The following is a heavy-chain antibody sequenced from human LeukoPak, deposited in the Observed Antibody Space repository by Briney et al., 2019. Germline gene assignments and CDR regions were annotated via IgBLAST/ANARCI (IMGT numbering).Heavy chain of an antibody. V-gene: IGHV4-4*07. D-gene: IGHD6-13*01. CDR1: GGSISSYY. J-gene: IGHJ4*02. CDR2: IYTSGST. Sequence: SETLSLTCTVSGGSISSYYWSWIRQPAGKGLEWIGRIYTSGSTNYNPSLKSRVTMSVDTSKNQFSLKLSSVTAADTAVYYWARDSSSWSFLDYWGQGTLVTVSS. CDR3: ARDSSSWSFLDY.